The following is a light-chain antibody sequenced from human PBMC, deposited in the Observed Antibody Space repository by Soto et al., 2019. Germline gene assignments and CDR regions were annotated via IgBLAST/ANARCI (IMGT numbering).Light chain of an antibody. CDR2: AAS. CDR1: QSISIF. CDR3: QQTYSTPLT. Sequence: DIQMTQSPSSLSASVGDRVSITCRASQSISIFLNWYQQKPGKAPKLLIYAASSLQSGVPSRFSGSGSGTDFTLTINSLQPEDFATYYCQQTYSTPLTFGGGTKVEIK. J-gene: IGKJ4*01. V-gene: IGKV1-39*01.